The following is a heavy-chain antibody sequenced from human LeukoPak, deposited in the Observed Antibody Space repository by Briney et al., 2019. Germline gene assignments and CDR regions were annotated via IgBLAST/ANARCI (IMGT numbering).Heavy chain of an antibody. CDR3: TRGGDF. CDR1: GFTFSRYW. Sequence: GGSLRLSCVASGFTFSRYWMNWVRQAPGKGLEWLANIKEDAFEKYHVDSVKGRFTISRDNTKNSLYLQMNNLRADDTAVYYCTRGGDFWGQGTLVTVSS. V-gene: IGHV3-7*01. J-gene: IGHJ4*02. CDR2: IKEDAFEK. D-gene: IGHD2-21*01.